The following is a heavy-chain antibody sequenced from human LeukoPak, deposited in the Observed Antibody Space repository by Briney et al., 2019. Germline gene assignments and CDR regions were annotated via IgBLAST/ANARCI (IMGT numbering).Heavy chain of an antibody. CDR3: ARYSSSSGVDY. Sequence: PSETLSHTCTVSGGSISSGSYYWSWIRQPAGKGLEWIGRIYTSGSTSYNPSLKSRVTISLDTSKNQFSLKLSSVSAADTVVYYCARYSSSSGVDYWGQGTLVTVSS. CDR2: IYTSGST. J-gene: IGHJ4*02. D-gene: IGHD6-6*01. CDR1: GGSISSGSYY. V-gene: IGHV4-61*02.